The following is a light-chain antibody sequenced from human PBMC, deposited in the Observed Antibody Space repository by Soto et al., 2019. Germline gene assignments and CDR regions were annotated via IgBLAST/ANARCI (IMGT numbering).Light chain of an antibody. CDR2: AAS. V-gene: IGKV3-20*01. CDR3: QQYGYSPIT. Sequence: EIVMTQSPATLSLSPGERDTLSCRASQSLSRSLAWYQQKPGQAPRLLIYAASSRATGIPDRFSGSGSGTDFTLTIDGLEPEDFVVYYCQQYGYSPITFGQGTRVEIK. J-gene: IGKJ5*01. CDR1: QSLSRS.